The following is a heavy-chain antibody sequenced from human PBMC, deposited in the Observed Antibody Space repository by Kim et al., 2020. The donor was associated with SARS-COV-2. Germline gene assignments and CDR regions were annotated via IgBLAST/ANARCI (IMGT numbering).Heavy chain of an antibody. CDR2: INHSGST. Sequence: SETLSLTCAVYGGSFSGYYWSWIRQPPGKGLEWIGEINHSGSTNYNPSLKSRVTISVDTSKNQFSLKLSSVTAADTAVYYCAREVGIAVAAADYWGQGTLVTVSS. CDR3: AREVGIAVAAADY. CDR1: GGSFSGYY. D-gene: IGHD6-19*01. J-gene: IGHJ4*02. V-gene: IGHV4-34*01.